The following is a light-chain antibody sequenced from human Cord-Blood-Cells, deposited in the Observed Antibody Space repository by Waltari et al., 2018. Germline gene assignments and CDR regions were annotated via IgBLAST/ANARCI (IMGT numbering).Light chain of an antibody. CDR2: DVS. V-gene: IGLV2-14*01. CDR1: SSDVGGYNY. Sequence: QSALTQPASVSGSPGQSITISCTGTSSDVGGYNYASWYQQHPGKVPKLMIYDVSNRPSGVSNRFSGSKSGNTASLTISGLQAEDEADYYCSSYTSSSTLVVFGGGTKLTVL. J-gene: IGLJ2*01. CDR3: SSYTSSSTLVV.